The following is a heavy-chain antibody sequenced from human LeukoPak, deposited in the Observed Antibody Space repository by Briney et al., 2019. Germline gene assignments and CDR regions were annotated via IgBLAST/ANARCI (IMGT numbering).Heavy chain of an antibody. D-gene: IGHD3-9*01. CDR1: GGTFSSYA. CDR3: ARGGGDNYDILIGYALTYAFDI. CDR2: IIPIFGTA. V-gene: IGHV1-69*05. J-gene: IGHJ3*02. Sequence: GASVKVSCKASGGTFSSYAISWVRQAPGQGLEWMGGIIPIFGTANYAKKFQGRVTITTDGSTSTAYMELSSLRSEDTAVYYCARGGGDNYDILIGYALTYAFDIWGQGTMVTVSS.